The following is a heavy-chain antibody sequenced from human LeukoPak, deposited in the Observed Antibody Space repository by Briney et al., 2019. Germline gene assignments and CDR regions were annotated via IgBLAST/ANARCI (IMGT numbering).Heavy chain of an antibody. CDR1: GFTFSSYA. J-gene: IGHJ4*02. CDR2: ISYDGSNK. D-gene: IGHD6-13*01. Sequence: GRSLRLSCAASGFTFSSYAMHWVRQAPGKGREWVAVISYDGSNKYYADSVKGRFTISRDNSKNTLYLQMNSLRAEDTAVYYCARDLVAAAAPDYWGQGTLVTVSS. CDR3: ARDLVAAAAPDY. V-gene: IGHV3-30-3*01.